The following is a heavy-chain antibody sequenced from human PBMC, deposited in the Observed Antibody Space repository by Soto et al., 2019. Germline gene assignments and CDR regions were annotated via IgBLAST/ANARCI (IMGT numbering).Heavy chain of an antibody. V-gene: IGHV4-4*02. J-gene: IGHJ3*02. CDR3: ARVSGNDAFDI. D-gene: IGHD3-22*01. CDR2: IYHSGST. Sequence: QVQLQESGPGLVKPSGTLSLTCAVSGGSISSSNWWSWVRQPPGKGLEWIGEIYHSGSTNYNPSLKIRVTISVDKSKNQSSLKLRSVTAADTALYYCARVSGNDAFDIWGQGTMVTVSS. CDR1: GGSISSSNW.